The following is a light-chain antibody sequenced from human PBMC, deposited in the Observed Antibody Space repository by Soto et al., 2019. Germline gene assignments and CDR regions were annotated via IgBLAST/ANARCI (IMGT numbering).Light chain of an antibody. CDR3: LQRSNWPWT. Sequence: VLTQSPGTLSLSPGERATLSCRASQSVSSTYLAWYQQKPGQAPRLLIYGASSRATGIPDRFSGSGSGTDFTLTISSLEPEDFAVYYCLQRSNWPWTFGQGTKVDIK. J-gene: IGKJ1*01. CDR1: QSVSSTY. CDR2: GAS. V-gene: IGKV3D-20*02.